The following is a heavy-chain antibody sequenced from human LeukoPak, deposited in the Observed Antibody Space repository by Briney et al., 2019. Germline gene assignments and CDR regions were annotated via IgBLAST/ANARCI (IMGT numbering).Heavy chain of an antibody. J-gene: IGHJ4*02. CDR3: ARYLEGYCSSTSCHQFDY. CDR2: ISSSSSTI. V-gene: IGHV3-48*01. D-gene: IGHD2-2*01. Sequence: PGGSLRLSCAASGFTFSRSSMNCVRQAPGKGRECVSYISSSSSTIYYADSVKGRFTISRDNAKNSLYLQMNSLRAEDTAVYYCARYLEGYCSSTSCHQFDYWGQGTLVTVSS. CDR1: GFTFSRSS.